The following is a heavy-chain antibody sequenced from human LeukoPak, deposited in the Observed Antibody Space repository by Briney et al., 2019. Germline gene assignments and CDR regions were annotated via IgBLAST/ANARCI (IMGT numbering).Heavy chain of an antibody. CDR2: IRSDGSVK. Sequence: GGSLRLSCAASGFTFSGYGIHWVRQAPGKGLEWVAFIRSDGSVKYYADSVRGRFTISRDNSKNTLYLQINSLRAEDTAVYYCTRPGSGSYSLVDVWGKGTTVTVSS. V-gene: IGHV3-30*02. CDR3: TRPGSGSYSLVDV. CDR1: GFTFSGYG. J-gene: IGHJ6*04. D-gene: IGHD3-10*01.